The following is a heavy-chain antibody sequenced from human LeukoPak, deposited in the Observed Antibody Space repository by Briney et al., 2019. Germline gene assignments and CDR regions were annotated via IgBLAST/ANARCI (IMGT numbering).Heavy chain of an antibody. V-gene: IGHV3-21*01. D-gene: IGHD1-1*01. CDR2: ISRSSRHV. CDR3: VRDLIGSGSTTAYLHH. Sequence: GGSLRLSCAASGFTFSDYSMNWVRQAPGKGLEWVSSISRSSRHVYYAGSVKGRFTISRDNAKNSLYLQMNSLRAEDMAVYFCVRDLIGSGSTTAYLHHWGQGTLVTVSS. CDR1: GFTFSDYS. J-gene: IGHJ1*01.